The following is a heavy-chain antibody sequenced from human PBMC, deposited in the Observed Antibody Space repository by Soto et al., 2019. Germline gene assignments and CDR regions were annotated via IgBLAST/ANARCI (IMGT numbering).Heavy chain of an antibody. CDR2: IISSGGNT. D-gene: IGHD6-19*01. CDR1: GFTFSSYA. Sequence: GGSLRLSCAASGFTFSSYAMTWVRQAPGKGLEWVSAIISSGGNTYYADSVKGRFTISRDNSKNTLYLQMNSLRAEDTALYYCAKRSASIAVTGSYFDYWGPGALVTVSS. J-gene: IGHJ4*02. V-gene: IGHV3-23*01. CDR3: AKRSASIAVTGSYFDY.